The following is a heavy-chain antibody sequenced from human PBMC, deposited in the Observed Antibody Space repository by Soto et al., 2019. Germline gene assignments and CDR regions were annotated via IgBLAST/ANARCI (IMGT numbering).Heavy chain of an antibody. D-gene: IGHD6-6*01. CDR3: ARRAFGSSRSFDI. V-gene: IGHV3-23*01. Sequence: GGSLRLSCTGSGFAFSSHPMSWVRQAPERGLEWVSGISDGGDLTYNADSVRGRFTISRDNSKNTLFLQMNSLRVEDTAVYYCARRAFGSSRSFDIWGQGTMVTVSS. CDR2: ISDGGDLT. J-gene: IGHJ3*02. CDR1: GFAFSSHP.